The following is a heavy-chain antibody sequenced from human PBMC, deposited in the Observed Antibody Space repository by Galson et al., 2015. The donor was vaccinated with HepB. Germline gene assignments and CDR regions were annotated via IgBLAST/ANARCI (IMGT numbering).Heavy chain of an antibody. CDR3: ARHFKLGSYYYFDY. CDR2: IYYSGST. Sequence: SEPLSLTCTVSGGSISSYYWSWIRQPPGKGLEWIGYIYYSGSTNYNPSLKSRVTISVDTSKNQFSLKLSSVTAADTAVYYCARHFKLGSYYYFDYWGQGTLVTVSS. V-gene: IGHV4-59*08. J-gene: IGHJ4*02. D-gene: IGHD1-26*01. CDR1: GGSISSYY.